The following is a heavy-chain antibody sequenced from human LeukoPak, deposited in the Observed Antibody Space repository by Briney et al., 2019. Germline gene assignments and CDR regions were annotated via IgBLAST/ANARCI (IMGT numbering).Heavy chain of an antibody. CDR1: GGSISSSNYY. CDR2: IYYSGST. J-gene: IGHJ4*02. CDR3: ARRSSSGWTFDY. V-gene: IGHV4-39*01. D-gene: IGHD6-19*01. Sequence: KPSETLSLTCTVSGGSISSSNYYWGWIRQPPGQGLEWIASIYYSGSTYYNPSLKSRVTISVDTSKNQFSLKLSSVTAADTAVYYCARRSSSGWTFDYWGQGTLVTVAS.